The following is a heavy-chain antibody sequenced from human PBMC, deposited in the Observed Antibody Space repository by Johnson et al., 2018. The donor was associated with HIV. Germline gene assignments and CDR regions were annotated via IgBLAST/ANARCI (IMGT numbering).Heavy chain of an antibody. CDR1: GFTFSSYA. D-gene: IGHD2-21*01. V-gene: IGHV3-48*04. CDR2: ISSSGSTI. J-gene: IGHJ3*02. Sequence: EVQLVESGGGVVQPGRSLRLSCAASGFTFSSYAMHWVRQAPGKGLEWVSYISSSGSTIYYADSVKGRFTISRDNAKNSLYLQMNSLRAEDTAVYYCVCLRVSLSAFDIWGQGTMVTVSS. CDR3: VCLRVSLSAFDI.